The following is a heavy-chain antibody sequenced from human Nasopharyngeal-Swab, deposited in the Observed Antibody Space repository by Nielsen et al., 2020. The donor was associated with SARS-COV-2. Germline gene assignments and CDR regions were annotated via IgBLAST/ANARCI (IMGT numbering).Heavy chain of an antibody. CDR2: ISSSSSTI. CDR3: ARDLFGSETCGDYVDVFDY. V-gene: IGHV3-48*04. CDR1: GFTFSSYS. Sequence: GGSLRLSCAASGFTFSSYSMNWVRQAPGKGLEWVSYISSSSSTIYYADSVKGRFTISRDNAKNSLYLQMNSLRAEDTAVYYCARDLFGSETCGDYVDVFDYWGQGTLVTVSS. J-gene: IGHJ4*02. D-gene: IGHD4-17*01.